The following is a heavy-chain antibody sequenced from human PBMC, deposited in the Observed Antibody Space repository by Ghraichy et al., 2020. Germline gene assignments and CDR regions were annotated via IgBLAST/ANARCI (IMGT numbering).Heavy chain of an antibody. Sequence: GSLNISCAASGFTFSSYDMHWVRQATGKGLEWVSAIGTAGDPYYPGSVKGRFTISRENAKNSLYLQMNSLRAGDTAVYYCARAPISGSYKGHWYFDLWGRGTLVTVSS. CDR1: GFTFSSYD. J-gene: IGHJ2*01. V-gene: IGHV3-13*05. CDR2: IGTAGDP. CDR3: ARAPISGSYKGHWYFDL. D-gene: IGHD1-26*01.